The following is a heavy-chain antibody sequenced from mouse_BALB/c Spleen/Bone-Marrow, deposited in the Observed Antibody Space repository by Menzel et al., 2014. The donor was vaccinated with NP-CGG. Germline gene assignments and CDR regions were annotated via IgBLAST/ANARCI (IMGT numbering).Heavy chain of an antibody. Sequence: EVNVVESGGGLVQPGGSLKLSCAASGFTFSSYIMSWVRPTPEKRLEWVAYISNGGGSTHYPDTVKGRFTISRDNAKNTLYLQMSSLKSEDTAMYYCARHPIYYYGSSWGNYAMDYWGQGTSVTVSS. V-gene: IGHV5-12-2*01. CDR2: ISNGGGST. J-gene: IGHJ4*01. CDR3: ARHPIYYYGSSWGNYAMDY. D-gene: IGHD1-1*01. CDR1: GFTFSSYI.